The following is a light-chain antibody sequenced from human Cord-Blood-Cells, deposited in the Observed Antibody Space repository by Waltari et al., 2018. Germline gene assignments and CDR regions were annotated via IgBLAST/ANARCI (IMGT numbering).Light chain of an antibody. CDR3: SSYTSSSTLV. V-gene: IGLV2-14*03. CDR1: SSDVAGYNY. Sequence: QSALTQPASVSGSPGQSITISCTGTSSDVAGYNYVSWYQQHPGKAPQLMIYDVSNRPSGVSNRFSGSKSGNTASLTISGLQAEDEADYYCSSYTSSSTLVFGGGTKLTVL. CDR2: DVS. J-gene: IGLJ3*02.